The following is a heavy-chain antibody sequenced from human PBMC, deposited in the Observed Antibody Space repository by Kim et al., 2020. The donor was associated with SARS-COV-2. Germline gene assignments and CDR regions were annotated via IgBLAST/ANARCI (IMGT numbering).Heavy chain of an antibody. CDR3: TTDTGDDTIFGFGCNY. D-gene: IGHD3-10*01. J-gene: IGHJ4*02. CDR1: GFTFTNAW. Sequence: GGSLRLSCAASGFTFTNAWMTWVRQAPGKGLEWVGRIKSKTDGGTTDYAAPVKGRFTISRHDSKNTLFLQMNSLKTEDTAVYYCTTDTGDDTIFGFGCNYWGQGTLVTVSS. V-gene: IGHV3-15*01. CDR2: IKSKTDGGTT.